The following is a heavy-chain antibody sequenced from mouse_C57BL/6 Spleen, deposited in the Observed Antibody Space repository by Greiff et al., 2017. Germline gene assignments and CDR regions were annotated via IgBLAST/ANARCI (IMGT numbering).Heavy chain of an antibody. D-gene: IGHD2-3*01. Sequence: QVQLQQPGAELVMPGASVKLSCKASGYTFTSYWMHWVKQRPGQGLEWIGEIDPSDSYTNYNQKFKGKSTLTVDKSSSTAYMQLSSLTSEDSAVYYCAREDDGYYGYAMDYWGQGTSVTVSS. CDR3: AREDDGYYGYAMDY. CDR1: GYTFTSYW. V-gene: IGHV1-69*01. CDR2: IDPSDSYT. J-gene: IGHJ4*01.